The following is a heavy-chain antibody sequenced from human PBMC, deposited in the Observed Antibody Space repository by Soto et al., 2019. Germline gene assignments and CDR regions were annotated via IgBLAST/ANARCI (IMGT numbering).Heavy chain of an antibody. Sequence: ASVKVSCKASGYTFTSYDINWVRQATGQGLEWMGWMNPNSGNTGYAQKFQGRVTMTRNTSISTAYMELSSLRSEDTAVYYCARGVVEDRGPNYYYYMDVWGKGTTVTVSS. D-gene: IGHD3-10*01. J-gene: IGHJ6*03. CDR1: GYTFTSYD. V-gene: IGHV1-8*01. CDR2: MNPNSGNT. CDR3: ARGVVEDRGPNYYYYMDV.